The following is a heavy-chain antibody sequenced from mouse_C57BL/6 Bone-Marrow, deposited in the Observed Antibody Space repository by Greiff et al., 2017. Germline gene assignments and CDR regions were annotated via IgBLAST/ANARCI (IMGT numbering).Heavy chain of an antibody. CDR3: ARSGITTRVFDY. D-gene: IGHD2-4*01. V-gene: IGHV1-82*01. Sequence: VQLQQSGPELVKPGASVKISCKASGYAFSSSWMNWVKQRPGKGLEWIGRIYPGDGDTNYNGKFKGKATLTADKSSSTAYMQLSSLTSEDSAVYFCARSGITTRVFDYWGQGTTLTVSS. J-gene: IGHJ2*01. CDR1: GYAFSSSW. CDR2: IYPGDGDT.